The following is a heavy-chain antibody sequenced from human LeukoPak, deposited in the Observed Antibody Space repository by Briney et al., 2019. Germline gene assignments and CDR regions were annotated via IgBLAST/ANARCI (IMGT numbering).Heavy chain of an antibody. CDR2: IYYSGST. J-gene: IGHJ6*03. Sequence: PSETLSLTCTVSGGSISSYYWSWIRQPPGKGLEWIGYIYYSGSTNYNPSLKSRVTISLDTSKNQFSLKLSSVTAADTAVYYCARVHGDYYYYYMDVWGKGTTVTVSS. D-gene: IGHD2-8*01. V-gene: IGHV4-59*08. CDR1: GGSISSYY. CDR3: ARVHGDYYYYYMDV.